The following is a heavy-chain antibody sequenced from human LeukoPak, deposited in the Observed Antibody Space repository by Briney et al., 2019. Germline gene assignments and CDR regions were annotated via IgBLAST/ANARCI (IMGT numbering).Heavy chain of an antibody. D-gene: IGHD3-10*01. CDR1: GFTFDDYA. J-gene: IGHJ4*02. Sequence: GGSLRCSCAASGFTFDDYAMHWVRQAPGKGLEWVSGIRWNSGSIGYADSVKGRFTISRDNAKNSLYLQMNSLGAEDMALYYCTKDGGSGSYYSPSHFDYWGQGTLVTVSS. V-gene: IGHV3-9*03. CDR3: TKDGGSGSYYSPSHFDY. CDR2: IRWNSGSI.